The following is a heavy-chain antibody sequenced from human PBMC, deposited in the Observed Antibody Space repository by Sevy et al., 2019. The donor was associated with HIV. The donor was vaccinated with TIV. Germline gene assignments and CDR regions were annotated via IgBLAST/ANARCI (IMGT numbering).Heavy chain of an antibody. CDR2: ISGSGGST. Sequence: GGSLRLSCAASGFTFSSYAMSWVRQAPGKGLEWVSAISGSGGSTYYADSVKGRFTSSRDNSKNTLYLQMNSLRAEDTAVYYCAKGYSYGSRQSYYYYGMDVWGQGTTVTVSS. V-gene: IGHV3-23*01. CDR3: AKGYSYGSRQSYYYYGMDV. J-gene: IGHJ6*02. D-gene: IGHD5-18*01. CDR1: GFTFSSYA.